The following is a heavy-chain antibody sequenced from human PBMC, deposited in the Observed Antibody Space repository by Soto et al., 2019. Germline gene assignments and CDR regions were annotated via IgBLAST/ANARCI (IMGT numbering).Heavy chain of an antibody. J-gene: IGHJ5*02. CDR2: IYFSGST. D-gene: IGHD1-1*01. CDR3: ARMGPYWMPPS. Sequence: QVQLQESCLGLVKPSENLSLTCTVSGGSISAYYWSWIRQPPGKGLEWIGYIYFSGSTNYNPSLKSRVTISVDTSKTQFSLKLTSVTAADTAVYYCARMGPYWMPPSWGQGTLVTVSS. CDR1: GGSISAYY. V-gene: IGHV4-59*01.